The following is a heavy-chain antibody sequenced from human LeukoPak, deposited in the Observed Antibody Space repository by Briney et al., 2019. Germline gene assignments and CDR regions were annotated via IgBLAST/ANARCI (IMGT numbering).Heavy chain of an antibody. D-gene: IGHD3-3*01. CDR3: ARGTYYDFWSGPIPGRLDP. J-gene: IGHJ5*02. V-gene: IGHV5-51*01. CDR2: IYPGDSDT. Sequence: GESLKISCKGSGYSFTSYWIGWVRQMPGKGLEWMGIIYPGDSDTRYSPSFQGQVTISADKSISTAYLQWSSLKASDTAMYYCARGTYYDFWSGPIPGRLDPWGQGTLVTVSS. CDR1: GYSFTSYW.